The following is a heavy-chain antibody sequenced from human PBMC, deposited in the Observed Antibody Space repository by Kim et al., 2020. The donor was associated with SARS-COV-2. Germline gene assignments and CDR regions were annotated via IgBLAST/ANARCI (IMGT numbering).Heavy chain of an antibody. Sequence: ADSVPGRFTISRDNSKTALNLEMNSLRAEDTALYYCAKVTTVTAPFYDYWGQGTLVTVSS. V-gene: IGHV3-23*01. D-gene: IGHD4-4*01. CDR3: AKVTTVTAPFYDY. J-gene: IGHJ4*02.